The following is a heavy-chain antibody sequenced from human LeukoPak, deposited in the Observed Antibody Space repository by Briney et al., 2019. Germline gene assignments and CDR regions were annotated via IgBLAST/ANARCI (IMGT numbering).Heavy chain of an antibody. D-gene: IGHD4-17*01. CDR3: ARQSTTLTPGDY. CDR1: GYSFTNYW. CDR2: IHPGASDT. V-gene: IGHV5-51*01. Sequence: GESLKISCQGSGYSFTNYWIAWVRQMPEKGLEWMGIIHPGASDTRYSPSFQGQVTISADKSISTTYLQWSSLKASDTAMYYCARQSTTLTPGDYWGQGTLVTVSS. J-gene: IGHJ4*02.